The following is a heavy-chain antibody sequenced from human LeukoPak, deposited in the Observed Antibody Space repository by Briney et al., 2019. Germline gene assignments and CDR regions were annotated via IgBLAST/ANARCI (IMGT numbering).Heavy chain of an antibody. V-gene: IGHV3-53*04. Sequence: PGGSLRLSCAASGFTVSSNYMSWVRQAPGKGLEWVSVLYSGGSTYYADPVKGRFTISRHNSKNTLYLQMNSLRAEDTAVYYCARVGYSSGWEQPYYFDYWGRGTLVTVSS. CDR3: ARVGYSSGWEQPYYFDY. J-gene: IGHJ4*02. CDR2: LYSGGST. CDR1: GFTVSSNY. D-gene: IGHD6-19*01.